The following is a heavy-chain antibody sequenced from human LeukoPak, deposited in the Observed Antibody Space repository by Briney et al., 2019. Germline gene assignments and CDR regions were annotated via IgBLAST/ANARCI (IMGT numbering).Heavy chain of an antibody. CDR2: IGDTGTNT. CDR3: VKDPEAGYCSGGSCSY. CDR1: GFTFSRNA. J-gene: IGHJ4*02. D-gene: IGHD2-15*01. Sequence: GGSLRLSCAASGFTFSRNAMSWVRQAPGKGLQWVSGIGDTGTNTFYADSVKGRFTISRDNSKSTVYLQMNSLRAEDTAIYYCVKDPEAGYCSGGSCSYWGQGTLVTVSS. V-gene: IGHV3-23*01.